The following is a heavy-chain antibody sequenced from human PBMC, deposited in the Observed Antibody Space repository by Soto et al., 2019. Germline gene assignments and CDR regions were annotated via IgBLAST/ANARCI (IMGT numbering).Heavy chain of an antibody. D-gene: IGHD3-3*01. CDR2: INPNSGGT. V-gene: IGHV1-2*04. Sequence: QAPGQGLEWMGWINPNSGGTNYAQKFQGWVTMTRDTSISTAYMELSRLRSDDTAVYYCARDRNYDFWSGYSPYYYYYMDVWGKGTTVTVSS. J-gene: IGHJ6*03. CDR3: ARDRNYDFWSGYSPYYYYYMDV.